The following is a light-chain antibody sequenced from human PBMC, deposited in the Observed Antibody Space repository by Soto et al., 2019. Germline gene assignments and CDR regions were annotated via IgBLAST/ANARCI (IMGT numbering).Light chain of an antibody. CDR2: GAS. CDR3: QQYGSSGT. J-gene: IGKJ1*01. Sequence: EIVMTQSPATLSVSPGEGGTLSCRASQSVYSNVAWYQQKPGQAPRLLIYGASTRATGIPARFSGSGSETDFTLTISRLEPEDFAVYYCQQYGSSGTFGQGTNVDI. V-gene: IGKV3-15*01. CDR1: QSVYSN.